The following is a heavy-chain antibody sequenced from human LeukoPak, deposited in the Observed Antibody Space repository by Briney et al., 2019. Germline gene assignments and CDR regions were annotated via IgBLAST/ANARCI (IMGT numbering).Heavy chain of an antibody. CDR2: VSDSGSST. Sequence: GGSLRLSCAASGFTFSRYAMSWVRQAPGKGLEWVSTVSDSGSSTYYADSVKGRVTISRDNSENTLYLQMNSLRAEDTAVYYCAKDPAAAGTATYFDYWGQGTLVTVSS. CDR3: AKDPAAAGTATYFDY. D-gene: IGHD1-14*01. CDR1: GFTFSRYA. J-gene: IGHJ4*02. V-gene: IGHV3-23*01.